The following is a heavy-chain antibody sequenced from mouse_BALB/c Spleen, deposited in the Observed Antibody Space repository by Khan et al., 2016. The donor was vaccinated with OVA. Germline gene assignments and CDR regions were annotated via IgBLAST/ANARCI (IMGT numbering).Heavy chain of an antibody. CDR2: INTYTGEP. CDR3: ARGGSYWYFDD. J-gene: IGHJ1*01. D-gene: IGHD6-1*01. CDR1: GYTFTNFG. Sequence: QIQLVQSGPELKKPGVTVKISCKASGYTFTNFGMNWVKQAPGKGLKWMGWINTYTGEPTYADDFKGRFAFSLETSASTAYLQINNLKNEDMATYYCARGGSYWYFDDWGAGTTVTVSS. V-gene: IGHV9-1*02.